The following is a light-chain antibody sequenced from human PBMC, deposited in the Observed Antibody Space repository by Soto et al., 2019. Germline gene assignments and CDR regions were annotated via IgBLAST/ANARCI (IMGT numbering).Light chain of an antibody. CDR2: RNN. CDR3: AAWDDSLSGPV. J-gene: IGLJ1*01. Sequence: QAVVTQPPSASGTPGQRVTISCSGSSSNIGSNYVYWYQQLPGTAPKLLIYRNNQRPSGVPDRFSGSKSGTSASLAISGLRSEDEADYYCAAWDDSLSGPVFGPGTKLTVL. CDR1: SSNIGSNY. V-gene: IGLV1-47*01.